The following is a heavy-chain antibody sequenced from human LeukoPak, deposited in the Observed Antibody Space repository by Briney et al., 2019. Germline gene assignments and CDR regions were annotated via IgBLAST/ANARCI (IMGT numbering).Heavy chain of an antibody. CDR1: GFTVSRNY. Sequence: PGGSLRLSCAAPGFTVSRNYMSWVRQAPGKGLEWVSVIYSGDNTYYADSVKGRFTISRDNSKNTLYLQMNSLRAEDTAVYYCASLIAAADSNWFDPWGHGTLVTVSS. D-gene: IGHD6-13*01. V-gene: IGHV3-53*01. J-gene: IGHJ5*02. CDR3: ASLIAAADSNWFDP. CDR2: IYSGDNT.